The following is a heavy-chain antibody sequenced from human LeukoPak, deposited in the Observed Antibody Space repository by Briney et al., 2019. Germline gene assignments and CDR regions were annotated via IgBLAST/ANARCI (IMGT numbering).Heavy chain of an antibody. D-gene: IGHD4/OR15-4a*01. CDR3: ARGRRTAMVLDFDY. Sequence: PPETLSHIHTVSGGSIRSYYGPWIRQPPGKGLEWIGYIHYSGSSRSHPSLNSRVTMSVDTSKSQFSLKLTSVTAADTAVYYCARGRRTAMVLDFDYWGQGTLVTVCS. V-gene: IGHV4-59*01. CDR2: IHYSGSS. CDR1: GGSIRSYY. J-gene: IGHJ4*02.